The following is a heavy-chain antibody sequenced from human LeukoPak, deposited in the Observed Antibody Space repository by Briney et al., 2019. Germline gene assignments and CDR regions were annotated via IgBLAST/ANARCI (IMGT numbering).Heavy chain of an antibody. J-gene: IGHJ5*02. CDR3: VKVTSSSWYFSWFDL. CDR2: ISSNGGST. V-gene: IGHV3-64D*06. CDR1: GFTFSSYA. Sequence: PGGSLRLSCSASGFTFSSYAMHWVRQAPGKGLEYVSAISSNGGSTYYADSVKGRFTISRDNSKNTLYLQMSSLRAEDTAVYYCVKVTSSSWYFSWFDLWGQGTLVTVSS. D-gene: IGHD6-13*01.